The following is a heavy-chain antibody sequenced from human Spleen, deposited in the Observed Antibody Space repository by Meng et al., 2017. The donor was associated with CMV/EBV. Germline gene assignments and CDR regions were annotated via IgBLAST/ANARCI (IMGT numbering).Heavy chain of an antibody. CDR1: GASISSNY. CDR2: ISYTGYI. V-gene: IGHV4-59*01. D-gene: IGHD1-1*01. J-gene: IGHJ3*02. Sequence: SETLSLTYTVSGASISSNYWSWSRRPPGKGLEYIGSISYTGYIEYNPSLKGRVTISLDTSKNHFSLKLTSVTAADTAMYYCAGPDDMGSSPHDPFDMWGQGTMVTVSS. CDR3: AGPDDMGSSPHDPFDM.